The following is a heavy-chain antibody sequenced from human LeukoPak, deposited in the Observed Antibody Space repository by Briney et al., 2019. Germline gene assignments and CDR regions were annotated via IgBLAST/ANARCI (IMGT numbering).Heavy chain of an antibody. CDR1: GFTFGTYW. CDR3: ARDIIRGQSDFDY. CDR2: IEDDGDQK. Sequence: PGGSLRVFCVASGFTFGTYWMSWVRQAPGKGLEFVGNIEDDGDQKNYVDSVKGRFTISRDNVKNSLYLQMNSLRVEDTAVYYCARDIIRGQSDFDYWGQGVLVTVSS. J-gene: IGHJ4*02. D-gene: IGHD5-12*01. V-gene: IGHV3-7*01.